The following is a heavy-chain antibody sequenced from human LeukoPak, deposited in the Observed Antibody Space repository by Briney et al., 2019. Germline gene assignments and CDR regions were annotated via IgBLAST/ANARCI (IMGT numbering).Heavy chain of an antibody. D-gene: IGHD4-17*01. V-gene: IGHV4-34*01. J-gene: IGHJ4*02. CDR2: INHSGST. CDR3: ARGGALRKFDY. CDR1: GFTFNTFD. Sequence: PGGSLRLSCAASGFTFNTFDMTWVRQPPGKGLEWIGEINHSGSTNYNPSLKSRVTISVDTSKNQFSLKLSSVTAADTAVYYCARGGALRKFDYWGQGTLVTVSS.